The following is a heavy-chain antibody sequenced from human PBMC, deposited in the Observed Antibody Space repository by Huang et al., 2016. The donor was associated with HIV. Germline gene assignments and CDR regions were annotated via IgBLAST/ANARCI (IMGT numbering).Heavy chain of an antibody. D-gene: IGHD3-10*01. Sequence: QVQLVQSGAEVKKPGASVKVSCRTSGYIFTDYYIHWVRQAPGQGREWVGWVNPKSGATNQAQRVQGRLNMTTDTSTSAVYMELANLRSDDTAVYYCARAVVRGLIIRFDPWGQGTLVTVSS. CDR3: ARAVVRGLIIRFDP. CDR2: VNPKSGAT. V-gene: IGHV1-2*02. J-gene: IGHJ5*02. CDR1: GYIFTDYY.